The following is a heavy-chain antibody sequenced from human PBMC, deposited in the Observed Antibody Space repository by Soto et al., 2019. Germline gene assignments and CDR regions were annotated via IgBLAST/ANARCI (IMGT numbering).Heavy chain of an antibody. V-gene: IGHV1-18*01. CDR3: ARGRYGDY. Sequence: QVHLVQSGAEVKKPGASVKVSCKGSGYDFTTYGITWVRQAPGQGLEWMAWIGAHNGNTDYAQTLQGRVTVTRDTSTSTAYMELRSLRSDDTAVYYCARGRYGDYWGQGALVTVSS. CDR1: GYDFTTYG. D-gene: IGHD1-1*01. CDR2: IGAHNGNT. J-gene: IGHJ4*02.